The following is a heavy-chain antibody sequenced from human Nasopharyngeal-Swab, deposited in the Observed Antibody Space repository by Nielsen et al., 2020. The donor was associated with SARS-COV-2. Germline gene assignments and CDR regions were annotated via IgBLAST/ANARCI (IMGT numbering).Heavy chain of an antibody. CDR3: AKGNMAVAVRAYFDY. CDR1: GFTFSSYA. D-gene: IGHD6-19*01. J-gene: IGHJ4*02. Sequence: GGSLRLSCAASGFTFSSYAMSWVRQVPGKGLEWVSAISGSGGSTYYADSVKGRFTISRDNSKNTLYLQMNSLRAEDTAVYYCAKGNMAVAVRAYFDYGGQGTLVTVSS. CDR2: ISGSGGST. V-gene: IGHV3-23*01.